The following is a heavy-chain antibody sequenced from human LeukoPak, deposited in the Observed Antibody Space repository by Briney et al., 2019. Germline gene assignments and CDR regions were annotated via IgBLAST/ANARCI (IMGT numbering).Heavy chain of an antibody. CDR3: ARDRENYYDSSGYYDY. CDR2: ISYDGSNK. J-gene: IGHJ4*02. Sequence: GRSLRLSCAASGFTFSSYAMRWVRQAPGKGLEWVAVISYDGSNKYYADSVKGRFTLSTDNSKNTLYLQMNSLRAEDTAVYYCARDRENYYDSSGYYDYWGQGTLVTVSS. D-gene: IGHD3-22*01. CDR1: GFTFSSYA. V-gene: IGHV3-30-3*01.